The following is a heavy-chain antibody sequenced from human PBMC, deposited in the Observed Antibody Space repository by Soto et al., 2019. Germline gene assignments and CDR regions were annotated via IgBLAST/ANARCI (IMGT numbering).Heavy chain of an antibody. V-gene: IGHV5-10-1*01. CDR1: GYSFTSYL. J-gene: IGHJ5*02. CDR3: ARRVVAGTIWFDP. CDR2: IDPSDSYT. D-gene: IGHD6-19*01. Sequence: PGESLKISCKGSGYSFTSYLISWVRQMPGKGLEWMGRIDPSDSYTNYSPSFQGHVTISADKSISTAYLQWSSLKASDTAMYYCARRVVAGTIWFDPWGQGTLVTVSS.